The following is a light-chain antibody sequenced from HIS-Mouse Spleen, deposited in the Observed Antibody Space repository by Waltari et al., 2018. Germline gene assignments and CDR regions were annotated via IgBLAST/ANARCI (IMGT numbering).Light chain of an antibody. J-gene: IGLJ1*01. V-gene: IGLV2-14*03. CDR2: DVS. CDR3: SSYTSSSTYV. Sequence: QSALTQPASVSGSPGQSITIPCTGTSSDVGGYNYVPWYQQHPAKAPKLMIYDVSNRPSGVSNRFSGSKSGNTASLTISGLQAEDEADYYCSSYTSSSTYVFGTGTKVTVL. CDR1: SSDVGGYNY.